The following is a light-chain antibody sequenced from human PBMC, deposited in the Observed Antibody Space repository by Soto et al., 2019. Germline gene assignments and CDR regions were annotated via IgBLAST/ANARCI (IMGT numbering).Light chain of an antibody. CDR3: QVWDSSTVI. J-gene: IGLJ2*01. CDR1: NIGSKD. Sequence: SYELTQPVSVSVAPGQTARITCGGNNIGSKDVHWYQQKPGQAPVLVIYRNLNRPSGIPERFSGSNSGNTATLTISRAQAGDEADYYCQVWDSSTVIFGGGTKLTVL. V-gene: IGLV3-9*01. CDR2: RNL.